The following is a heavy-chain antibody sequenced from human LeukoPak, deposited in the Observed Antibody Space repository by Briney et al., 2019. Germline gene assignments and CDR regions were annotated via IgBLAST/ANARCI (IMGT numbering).Heavy chain of an antibody. J-gene: IGHJ4*02. Sequence: SETLSLTCSVSGGSISSYYWSWIRQPPGKGLEWIGYIFSSGGTTYNPSLKSRVTISVDTSKNQFSLKLSSVTAADTAVYYCARRRKDGYNFDYWGQGTLVTVSS. CDR2: IFSSGGT. CDR3: ARRRKDGYNFDY. V-gene: IGHV4-59*08. CDR1: GGSISSYY. D-gene: IGHD5-24*01.